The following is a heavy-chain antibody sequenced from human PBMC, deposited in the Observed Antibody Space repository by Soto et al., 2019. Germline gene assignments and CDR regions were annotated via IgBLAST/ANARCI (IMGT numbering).Heavy chain of an antibody. D-gene: IGHD2-2*01. CDR3: ARDKAYCSSTTCPRGDYYYYGMDV. Sequence: GASVKVSCKASGYTFTGYYMFWVRQAPGQGLEWMGWINPNSGGTKYAQKFQCRVTMTRATSISTAYMELSMVISDDTDVYYCARDKAYCSSTTCPRGDYYYYGMDVWGQGPTVTVSS. CDR1: GYTFTGYY. V-gene: IGHV1-2*02. CDR2: INPNSGGT. J-gene: IGHJ6*02.